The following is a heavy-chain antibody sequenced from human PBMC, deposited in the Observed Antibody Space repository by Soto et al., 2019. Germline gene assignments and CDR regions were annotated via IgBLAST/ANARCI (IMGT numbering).Heavy chain of an antibody. V-gene: IGHV4-39*01. Sequence: SETLSLTCTVSCGSISSSSYYWGWIRQPPGKGLEWIGSIYYSGSTYYNPSLKSRVTISVDTSKNQFSLKLSSVTAADTAVYYCARTNYYGSGSYSYGMDVWGQGTTVT. CDR2: IYYSGST. CDR1: CGSISSSSYY. D-gene: IGHD3-10*01. CDR3: ARTNYYGSGSYSYGMDV. J-gene: IGHJ6*02.